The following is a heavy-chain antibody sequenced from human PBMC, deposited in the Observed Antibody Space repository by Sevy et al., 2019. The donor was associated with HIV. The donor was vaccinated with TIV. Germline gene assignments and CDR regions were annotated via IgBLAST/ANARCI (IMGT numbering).Heavy chain of an antibody. CDR3: AKVMRATMVRGVIITGFDY. CDR1: GFTFSSYA. CDR2: ISGSGGST. J-gene: IGHJ4*02. Sequence: GGSLRLSCAASGFTFSSYAMSWVRQAPGKWLEWVSAISGSGGSTYYADSVKGRFTISRDNSKNTLYLQMNSLRAEDTAVYYCAKVMRATMVRGVIITGFDYWGQGTLVTVSS. V-gene: IGHV3-23*01. D-gene: IGHD3-10*01.